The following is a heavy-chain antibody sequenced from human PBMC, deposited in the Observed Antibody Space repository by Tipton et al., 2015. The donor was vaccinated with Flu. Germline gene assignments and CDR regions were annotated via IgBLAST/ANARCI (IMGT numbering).Heavy chain of an antibody. CDR2: IYNTVTS. CDR1: GDSITSYY. CDR3: ARARAPYYYYAMDV. J-gene: IGHJ6*02. Sequence: GLVKPSETLSLTCTVSGDSITSYYWSWIRQPPGKGLEWIGYIYNTVTSNYNPSLKSRLTISVDSSKNQFSLKLTSVTAADMAVYYCARARAPYYYYAMDVWGQGTTVTVSS. V-gene: IGHV4-59*01. D-gene: IGHD3-16*01.